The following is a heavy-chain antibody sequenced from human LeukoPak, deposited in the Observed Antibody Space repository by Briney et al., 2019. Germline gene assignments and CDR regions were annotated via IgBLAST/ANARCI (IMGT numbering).Heavy chain of an antibody. D-gene: IGHD2-15*01. CDR1: GFTFDDYA. CDR3: ARNLGYCSGGSCYEVDY. Sequence: PGRSLRLSCAASGFTFDDYAMHWVRQAPGKGLEWVSGISWNSGSIGYADSVKGRFTISRDNAKNSLYLQMNSLRAEDTAVYYCARNLGYCSGGSCYEVDYWGQGTLVTVSS. CDR2: ISWNSGSI. J-gene: IGHJ4*02. V-gene: IGHV3-9*01.